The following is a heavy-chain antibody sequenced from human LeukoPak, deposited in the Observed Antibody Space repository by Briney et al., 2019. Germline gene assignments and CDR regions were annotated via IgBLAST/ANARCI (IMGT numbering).Heavy chain of an antibody. J-gene: IGHJ5*02. CDR2: ISSSSSTI. CDR3: ARETIFGWFDP. V-gene: IGHV3-48*04. D-gene: IGHD3-3*01. Sequence: GGSLRLSCAASGFTFSSYSMNWVRQAPGKGLEWVSYISSSSSTIYYADSVKGRFTISRDTAKNSLYLQMNSLRAEDTAVYYCARETIFGWFDPWGQGTLVTVSS. CDR1: GFTFSSYS.